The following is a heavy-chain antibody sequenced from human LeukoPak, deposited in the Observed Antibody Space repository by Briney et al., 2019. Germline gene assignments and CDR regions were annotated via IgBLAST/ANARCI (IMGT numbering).Heavy chain of an antibody. V-gene: IGHV3-30*18. D-gene: IGHD3-16*02. CDR2: ISYDGSNK. J-gene: IGHJ4*02. CDR1: GFTFSSYG. Sequence: GRSLRLSCAASGFTFSSYGMHWVRQAPGKGLEWVAVISYDGSNKYYADSVKGRFTISRDNSKNTLYLQMNSLRAGDTAVYYCAKDPYRVWGSYRTYWGQGTLVTVSS. CDR3: AKDPYRVWGSYRTY.